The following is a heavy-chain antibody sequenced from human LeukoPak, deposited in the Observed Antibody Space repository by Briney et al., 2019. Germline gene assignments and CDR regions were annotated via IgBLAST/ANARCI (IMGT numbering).Heavy chain of an antibody. J-gene: IGHJ5*02. Sequence: PSETLSLTCAVYGGSFSGYYWSWLRQPPGKGLEWIGEINHSGSTNYNPSLKSRVTISVDTSKNQFSLKLSSVTAADTAVYYCARGRGFWSGYRQFDPWGQGTLVTVSS. CDR2: INHSGST. CDR1: GGSFSGYY. D-gene: IGHD3-3*01. V-gene: IGHV4-34*01. CDR3: ARGRGFWSGYRQFDP.